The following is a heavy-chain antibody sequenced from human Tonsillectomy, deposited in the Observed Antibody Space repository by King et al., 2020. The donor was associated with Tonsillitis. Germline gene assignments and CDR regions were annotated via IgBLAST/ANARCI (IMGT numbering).Heavy chain of an antibody. Sequence: VQLVESGGGSVQPGGSLRLSCAASGFTFSDHYMDWVRQAPGKGLEWVGRSRNKANSYITEYAASVKGRVTISRDESKNLLFLQMNGLKTEDTAVYYCAREGLDIAMALDYWGQGTLVTVSS. CDR1: GFTFSDHY. CDR3: AREGLDIAMALDY. D-gene: IGHD3-10*01. V-gene: IGHV3-72*01. CDR2: SRNKANSYIT. J-gene: IGHJ4*02.